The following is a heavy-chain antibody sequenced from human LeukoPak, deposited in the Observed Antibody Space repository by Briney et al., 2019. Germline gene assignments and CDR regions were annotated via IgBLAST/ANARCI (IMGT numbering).Heavy chain of an antibody. CDR2: INPNSGGT. V-gene: IGHV1-2*02. J-gene: IGHJ3*02. Sequence: ASVKVSCKASGYTFTGYYMHWVRQAPGQGLEWMGWINPNSGGTNYAQKFQGRVTMTRDTSTSTAYMELRSLRSDDTAVYYCARDKGYCSSTSCSIRLRAFDIWGQGTMVTVSS. CDR1: GYTFTGYY. CDR3: ARDKGYCSSTSCSIRLRAFDI. D-gene: IGHD2-2*01.